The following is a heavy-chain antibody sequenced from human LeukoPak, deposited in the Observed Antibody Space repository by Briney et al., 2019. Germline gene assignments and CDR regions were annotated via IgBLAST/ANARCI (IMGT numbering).Heavy chain of an antibody. D-gene: IGHD6-13*01. Sequence: PGGSLRLSCAASGFTFSSYWMNWVRLAPGKGLEWVANINQDGSEKYYVDSVKGRFTISRDNAKDSLYLQMNSLRAEDTAVYYCWGSSSWHSFDFWGQGTLVTVSS. V-gene: IGHV3-7*01. CDR3: WGSSSWHSFDF. CDR1: GFTFSSYW. CDR2: INQDGSEK. J-gene: IGHJ4*02.